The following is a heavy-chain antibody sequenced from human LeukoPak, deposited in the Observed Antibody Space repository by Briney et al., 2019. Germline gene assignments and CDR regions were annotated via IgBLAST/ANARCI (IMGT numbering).Heavy chain of an antibody. D-gene: IGHD3-10*01. CDR3: ARDYYGSGTKTDTPQGFDY. CDR1: GFTFDDYG. Sequence: GGSLRLSCAASGFTFDDYGMSWVRQAPGKGLEWVSGINWNGGSTGYADSVKGRFTISRDNAKNSLYLQMNSLRAEGTALYYCARDYYGSGTKTDTPQGFDYWGQGTLVTVSS. J-gene: IGHJ4*02. CDR2: INWNGGST. V-gene: IGHV3-20*04.